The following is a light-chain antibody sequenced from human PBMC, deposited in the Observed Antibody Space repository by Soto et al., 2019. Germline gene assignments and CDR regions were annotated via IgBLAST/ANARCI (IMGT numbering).Light chain of an antibody. CDR3: QQYNSSPT. J-gene: IGKJ1*01. V-gene: IGKV1-5*01. Sequence: DIQMTQSPSTLSASVGDRVTITCRASQSISSWLAWYQQKAGEAPKLLIYDASNLESAVPSRFSGSGSGTEFTLTISSLQPDDFATYYCQQYNSSPTFGQGTKVDIK. CDR2: DAS. CDR1: QSISSW.